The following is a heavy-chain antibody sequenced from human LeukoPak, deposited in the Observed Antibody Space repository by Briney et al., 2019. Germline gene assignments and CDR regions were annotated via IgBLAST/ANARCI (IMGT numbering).Heavy chain of an antibody. CDR3: ASGYSYDLFDY. Sequence: SGTLSLTCAVSAGSISSGSWWNWVRQPPGKGLEWIGEIYHSGSTNYNPSLKSRVTTSLDKSKNQFSLKLYSVTAADTAVYYCASGYSYDLFDYWGQGTLVTVSS. J-gene: IGHJ4*02. D-gene: IGHD5-18*01. CDR1: AGSISSGSW. V-gene: IGHV4-4*02. CDR2: IYHSGST.